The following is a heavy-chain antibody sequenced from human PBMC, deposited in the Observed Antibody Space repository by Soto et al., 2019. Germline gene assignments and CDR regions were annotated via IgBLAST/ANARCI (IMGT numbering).Heavy chain of an antibody. J-gene: IGHJ4*02. CDR2: ISYDGSNK. Sequence: GGSLRLSCAASGFTFSSYGMHWVRQAPGKGLEWVAVISYDGSNKYYADSVKGRFTISRDNSKNTLYLQMNSLRDEDTAVYYCARSGDSSSWTDFDFWGQGTLVTVSS. CDR3: ARSGDSSSWTDFDF. CDR1: GFTFSSYG. D-gene: IGHD6-13*01. V-gene: IGHV3-30*03.